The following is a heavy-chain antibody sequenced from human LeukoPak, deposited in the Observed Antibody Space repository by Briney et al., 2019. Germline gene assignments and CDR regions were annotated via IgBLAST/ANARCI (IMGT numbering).Heavy chain of an antibody. Sequence: GGSLRLSCAASGFTFSRYRMNWVRQAPGKGLGWVSSISSSSSYIYYADSVKGRFTISRDNAKNSLYLQMNSLRAEDTAVYYCARDDIMTGYYGGDYWGQGTLVTVSS. J-gene: IGHJ4*02. D-gene: IGHD3-9*01. CDR2: ISSSSSYI. V-gene: IGHV3-21*01. CDR1: GFTFSRYR. CDR3: ARDDIMTGYYGGDY.